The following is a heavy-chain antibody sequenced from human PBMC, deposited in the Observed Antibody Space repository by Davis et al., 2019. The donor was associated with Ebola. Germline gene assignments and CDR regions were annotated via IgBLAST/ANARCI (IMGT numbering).Heavy chain of an antibody. CDR1: GGSISSSSYY. J-gene: IGHJ5*02. Sequence: MPSETLSLTCTVSGGSISSSSYYWGWIRQPPGKGLEWIGSIYYSGSTNYNPSLKSRVTMSIDTSRNQFSLKLNSVTAADTAVYYCAGVDIVTTNWFDPWGQGTLVTVSA. V-gene: IGHV4-39*07. D-gene: IGHD4-11*01. CDR2: IYYSGST. CDR3: AGVDIVTTNWFDP.